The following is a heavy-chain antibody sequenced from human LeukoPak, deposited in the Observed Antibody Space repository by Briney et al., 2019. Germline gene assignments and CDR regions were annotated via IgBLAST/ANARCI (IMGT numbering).Heavy chain of an antibody. CDR1: GFTFRNHG. CDR2: IWYDGSNK. Sequence: PGGSLRLSCAASGFTFRNHGMYWVRQAPGKGLEWVAVIWYDGSNKYYGDSVKGRFTIPRDNSKNTLYLQMNSLRVEDTAVYYCARDIGGFYRGYGDSWGQGTLVTVSS. D-gene: IGHD5-12*01. CDR3: ARDIGGFYRGYGDS. J-gene: IGHJ4*02. V-gene: IGHV3-33*01.